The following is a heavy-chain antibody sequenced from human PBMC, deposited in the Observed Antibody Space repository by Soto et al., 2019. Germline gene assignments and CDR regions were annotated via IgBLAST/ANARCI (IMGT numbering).Heavy chain of an antibody. D-gene: IGHD6-19*01. Sequence: PGGSLRLSCAASGFTFSSYAMSWVRQAPGKGLEWVSAISGSGGSTYYADSVKGRFTISRDNSKNTLYLQMNSLRAEDTAVYYCAKVGIAVPQGYGMDVWGQGTTVTVSS. CDR3: AKVGIAVPQGYGMDV. J-gene: IGHJ6*02. CDR1: GFTFSSYA. V-gene: IGHV3-23*01. CDR2: ISGSGGST.